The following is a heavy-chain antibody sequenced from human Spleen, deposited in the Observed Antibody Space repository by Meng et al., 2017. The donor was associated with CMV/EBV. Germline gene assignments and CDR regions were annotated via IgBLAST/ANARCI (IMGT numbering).Heavy chain of an antibody. D-gene: IGHD3-16*01. CDR3: AKEGVGGFDY. Sequence: ASVKVSCKASGYTFTSYIFHWVRQAPGQGLEWMGIINPSGGSTRYAQKFQARVTMTRDTSASTVYMELSSLRSEDTAVYFCAKEGVGGFDYWGQGTLVTVSS. CDR2: INPSGGST. J-gene: IGHJ4*02. V-gene: IGHV1-46*01. CDR1: GYTFTSYI.